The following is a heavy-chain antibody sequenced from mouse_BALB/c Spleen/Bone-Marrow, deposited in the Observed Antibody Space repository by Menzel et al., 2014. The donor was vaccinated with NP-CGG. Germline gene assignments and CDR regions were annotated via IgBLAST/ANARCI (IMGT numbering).Heavy chain of an antibody. V-gene: IGHV1-37*01. D-gene: IGHD2-1*01. CDR2: INPYNSDA. CDR3: GRSVYGSFDS. Sequence: EVKLVESGPELVKPGTSVKISCKASGYSFTGYLMNWVKQSHGKSLEWIGRINPYNSDAFYNPKFKGKATLTVDKSSSTAHMGLLRLTSEDSAVYYCGRSVYGSFDSWGQGTTLTVSS. CDR1: GYSFTGYL. J-gene: IGHJ2*01.